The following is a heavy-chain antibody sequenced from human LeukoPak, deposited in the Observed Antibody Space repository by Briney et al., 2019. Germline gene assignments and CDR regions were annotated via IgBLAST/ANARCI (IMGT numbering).Heavy chain of an antibody. Sequence: SETLSLTCAVYGGSFSGYYWSWIRQPPGKGLEWIGEINHSGSTNYNPSLKSRVTISVDTSKNQFSLKLSSVTAADTAVYYCARDKLRYLYRYLDYWGQGTLVTVSS. V-gene: IGHV4-34*01. J-gene: IGHJ4*02. D-gene: IGHD3-9*01. CDR1: GGSFSGYY. CDR3: ARDKLRYLYRYLDY. CDR2: INHSGST.